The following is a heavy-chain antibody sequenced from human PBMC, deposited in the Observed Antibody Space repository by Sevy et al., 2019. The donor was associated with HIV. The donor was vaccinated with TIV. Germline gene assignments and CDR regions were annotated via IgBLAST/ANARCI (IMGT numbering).Heavy chain of an antibody. CDR2: MNPNSGNT. Sequence: ASVKVSCKASGYTFTSYDINWVRQATGQGLEWMGWMNPNSGNTGYAQKFQGRVTMTRNTSISTAYRKLSSLRSKDTAGYYCARGACSGGSCYMYYYGRDVWGQGTTVTVSS. CDR3: ARGACSGGSCYMYYYGRDV. J-gene: IGHJ6*02. CDR1: GYTFTSYD. V-gene: IGHV1-8*01. D-gene: IGHD2-15*01.